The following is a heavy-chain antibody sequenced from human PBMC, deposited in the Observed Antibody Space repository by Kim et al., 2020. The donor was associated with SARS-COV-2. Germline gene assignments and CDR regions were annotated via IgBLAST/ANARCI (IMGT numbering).Heavy chain of an antibody. V-gene: IGHV3-15*01. D-gene: IGHD2-8*01. CDR3: TTALVYAAGPIY. CDR1: GFTFINAW. Sequence: GGSLRLSCRGSGFTFINAWMSWVRQAPGKGLEWVGRIKSKSDGGTADYAALVHGRFSISRDDSTATIYLQMNSLEVDDTAVYYCTTALVYAAGPIYWGPGTLVSVSS. J-gene: IGHJ4*02. CDR2: IKSKSDGGTA.